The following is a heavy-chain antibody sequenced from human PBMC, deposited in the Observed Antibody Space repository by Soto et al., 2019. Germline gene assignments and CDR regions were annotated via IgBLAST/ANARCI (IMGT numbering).Heavy chain of an antibody. J-gene: IGHJ4*02. CDR1: SGSISSYN. Sequence: TLSLTCTVSSGSISSYNWNWVRQPPGKGLEWIGFINYSGSTHYNPSLKSRVTISLDTSKNQFSLKLNSVTAADTAVYYCARENYYALDYWGPGTLVTVSS. CDR3: ARENYYALDY. D-gene: IGHD3-10*01. V-gene: IGHV4-59*01. CDR2: INYSGST.